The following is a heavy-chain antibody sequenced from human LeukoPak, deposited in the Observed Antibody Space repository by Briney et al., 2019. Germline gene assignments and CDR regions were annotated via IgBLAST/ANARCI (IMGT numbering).Heavy chain of an antibody. Sequence: SQTLSLTCAISGDSVSSNSAAWNWIRQSPSRGLEWRGRTYYRSKWYNDYAVSVKSRITINPDTSKNQISLQLNSVTPEDTAVYYCAREGASSSPNWFDPWGQGTLVTVSS. CDR1: GDSVSSNSAA. CDR3: AREGASSSPNWFDP. V-gene: IGHV6-1*01. CDR2: TYYRSKWYN. D-gene: IGHD6-13*01. J-gene: IGHJ5*02.